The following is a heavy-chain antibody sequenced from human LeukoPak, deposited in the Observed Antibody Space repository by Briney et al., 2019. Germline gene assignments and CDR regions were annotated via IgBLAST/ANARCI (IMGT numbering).Heavy chain of an antibody. CDR2: INHSGST. Sequence: GSLRLSGAASGFTFSSYAMHWVRQPPGKGLEWIGEINHSGSTNYNPSLKSRVTISVDTSKNQFSLKLSSVTAADTAIYYCARPLHCSSTTCYDWFDPWGQGTLVTVSS. CDR1: GFTFSSYA. D-gene: IGHD2-2*01. CDR3: ARPLHCSSTTCYDWFDP. J-gene: IGHJ5*02. V-gene: IGHV4-34*01.